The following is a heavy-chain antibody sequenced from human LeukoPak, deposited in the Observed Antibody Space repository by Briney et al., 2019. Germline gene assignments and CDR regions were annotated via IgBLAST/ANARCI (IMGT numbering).Heavy chain of an antibody. V-gene: IGHV5-51*01. D-gene: IGHD3-10*01. J-gene: IGHJ4*02. CDR1: GYIFTNNW. CDR3: ARQTRDGSGSRGYSFDF. CDR2: IYPGDSDT. Sequence: SGESLKISCKGSGYIFTNNWIGWARQMPGKGLEWMGIIYPGDSDTRYSPSFEGQVTISADKSISTAYLQWSSLKASDTAMYYCARQTRDGSGSRGYSFDFWGLGTLVTVSS.